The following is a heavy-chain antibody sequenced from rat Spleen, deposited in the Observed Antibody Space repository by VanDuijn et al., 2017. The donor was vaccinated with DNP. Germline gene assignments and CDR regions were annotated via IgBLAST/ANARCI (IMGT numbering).Heavy chain of an antibody. V-gene: IGHV5-31*01. CDR3: ARFMYTTDHYYVEYYVMDA. CDR1: GFTFNKYW. D-gene: IGHD1-6*01. CDR2: ITSSGGST. Sequence: EVQLVESGGDLVQPGRSLKLSCVASGFTFNKYWMTWIRQVPGKGLEWVAAITSSGGSTYYPDSVKGRFTISRDDARSTLYLQMDSLRSEETATYYCARFMYTTDHYYVEYYVMDAWGQGTSVTVSS. J-gene: IGHJ4*01.